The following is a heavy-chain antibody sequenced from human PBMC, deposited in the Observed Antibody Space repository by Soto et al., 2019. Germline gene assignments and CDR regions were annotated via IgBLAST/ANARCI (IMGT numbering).Heavy chain of an antibody. D-gene: IGHD1-26*01. J-gene: IGHJ4*02. V-gene: IGHV1-69*02. CDR2: IIPILGIA. CDR1: GGTFSSYT. CDR3: ARALRLSGSYSDY. Sequence: ASXKVSCKSSGGTFSSYTISCVRQAPGQGLEWMGRIIPILGIANYAQKFQGRVTITADKSTSTAYMELSSLRSEDTAVYYCARALRLSGSYSDYWGQGTLVTVSS.